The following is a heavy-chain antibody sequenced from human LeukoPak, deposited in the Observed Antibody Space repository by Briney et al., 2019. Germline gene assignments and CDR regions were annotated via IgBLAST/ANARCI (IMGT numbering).Heavy chain of an antibody. CDR2: ISSSSSYI. J-gene: IGHJ4*02. CDR3: ARDPPYCSSTSCNGAYFDY. CDR1: GFTFSSYS. V-gene: IGHV3-21*01. D-gene: IGHD2-2*01. Sequence: GGSLRLSCAASGFTFSSYSMNWVRQAPGKGLEWVSSISSSSSYIYYADSVKGRFTISRDNAKNSLYLQMNSLRAEDTAVYYCARDPPYCSSTSCNGAYFDYWGQGTLVTVSS.